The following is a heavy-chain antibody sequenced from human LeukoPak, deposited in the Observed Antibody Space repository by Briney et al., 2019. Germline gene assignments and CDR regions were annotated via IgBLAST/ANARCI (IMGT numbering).Heavy chain of an antibody. CDR3: ARHAYYSGSGRNRYFYYMDV. D-gene: IGHD3-10*01. CDR1: DYSISSGYY. Sequence: SETLSLTWAVSDYSISSGYYWGWIRQSPGKGLEWIGSMYHSGSTYYNPSLKSRVTMSVDTSKNQFSLNLSSVTAADTAVYYCARHAYYSGSGRNRYFYYMDVWGKGTTVTVSS. CDR2: MYHSGST. J-gene: IGHJ6*03. V-gene: IGHV4-38-2*01.